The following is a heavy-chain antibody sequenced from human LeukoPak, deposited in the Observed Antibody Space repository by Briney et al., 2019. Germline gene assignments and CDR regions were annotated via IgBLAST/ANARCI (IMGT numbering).Heavy chain of an antibody. D-gene: IGHD3-10*01. Sequence: GGSLRLSCAASGFTFSSYAMSWVRQAPGKGLEWVSAISGSGGSTYYADSVKGRFTISRDNSKNTLYLQMNSLRAEDTAVYYCAKELNYYGSGRNYYGMDVWGQGTTVTVSS. CDR2: ISGSGGST. J-gene: IGHJ6*02. CDR3: AKELNYYGSGRNYYGMDV. CDR1: GFTFSSYA. V-gene: IGHV3-23*01.